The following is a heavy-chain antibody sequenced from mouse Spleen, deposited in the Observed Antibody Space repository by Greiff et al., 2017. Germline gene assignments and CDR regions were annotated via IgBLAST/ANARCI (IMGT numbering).Heavy chain of an antibody. CDR1: GYTFTSYW. V-gene: IGHV1-69*01. J-gene: IGHJ1*01. CDR2: IDPSDSYT. Sequence: QVQLQQSGAELVMPGASVKLSCKASGYTFTSYWMHWVKQRPGQGLEWIGEIDPSDSYTNYNQKFKGKATLTVDKSSSTAYMQLSSLTSEDSAVYYCARGDGNSLNWYFDVWGAGTTVTVSS. D-gene: IGHD2-1*01. CDR3: ARGDGNSLNWYFDV.